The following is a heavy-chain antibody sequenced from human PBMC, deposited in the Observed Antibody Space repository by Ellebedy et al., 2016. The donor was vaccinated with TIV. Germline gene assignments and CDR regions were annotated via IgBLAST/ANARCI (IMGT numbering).Heavy chain of an antibody. D-gene: IGHD1-26*01. CDR1: GFTFSTYG. J-gene: IGHJ3*01. CDR2: ISNEGSTR. V-gene: IGHV3-30*18. CDR3: AKDIDSGSYYLDASDV. Sequence: PGGSLRLSCEASGFTFSTYGMHWVRQAPGKGLEWVAFISNEGSTRYNTDSVKGRFTISRDNSKNTLYLQMDSLRAEETAVYYCAKDIDSGSYYLDASDVWGQGTKVTVSS.